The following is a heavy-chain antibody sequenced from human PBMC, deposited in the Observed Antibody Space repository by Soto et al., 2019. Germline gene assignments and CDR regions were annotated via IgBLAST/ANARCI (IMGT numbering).Heavy chain of an antibody. D-gene: IGHD3-10*01. V-gene: IGHV3-15*01. CDR2: IKSKTDGGTT. J-gene: IGHJ6*02. CDR1: GFTFTKAW. Sequence: GGSLRLSCVASGFTFTKAWMSWVRQAPGKGLECVGRIKSKTDGGTTDYADSVKGRFTISTDSSKNTLYLQMSSLRAKDTAVYYCARQRGVKYYGMDVWGQGTTVTVSS. CDR3: ARQRGVKYYGMDV.